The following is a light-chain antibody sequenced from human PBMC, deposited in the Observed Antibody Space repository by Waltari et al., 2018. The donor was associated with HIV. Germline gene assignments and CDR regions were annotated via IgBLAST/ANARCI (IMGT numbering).Light chain of an antibody. CDR1: QSISKY. Sequence: DIQMTQSPSSLSASVGDRVTITCRASQSISKYFNWYQQKPGKAPTLLIYAASSLQGGDPSRFSGSGSGTDFTLTISSLQPEDFATYYCQQSYSTPRTFGQGTKVEIK. CDR2: AAS. J-gene: IGKJ1*01. V-gene: IGKV1-39*01. CDR3: QQSYSTPRT.